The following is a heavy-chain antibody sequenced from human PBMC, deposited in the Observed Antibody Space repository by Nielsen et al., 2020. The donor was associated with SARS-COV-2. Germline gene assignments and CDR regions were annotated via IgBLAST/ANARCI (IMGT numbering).Heavy chain of an antibody. V-gene: IGHV1-18*01. D-gene: IGHD3-16*02. CDR2: ISAYNDDT. J-gene: IGHJ4*02. Sequence: WVRQAPGQGLEWMGWISAYNDDTNYAQSLQGRVSMTTDISTSTAFMELRSLRSDDTAVYYCARDENYDYVWGSYRYRIPFDYWGQGTLVTVSS. CDR3: ARDENYDYVWGSYRYRIPFDY.